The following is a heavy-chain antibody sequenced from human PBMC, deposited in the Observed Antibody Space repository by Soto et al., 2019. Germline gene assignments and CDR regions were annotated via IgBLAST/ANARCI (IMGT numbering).Heavy chain of an antibody. D-gene: IGHD3-16*01. CDR1: GGSISSSSYY. Sequence: PSETLSLTCTVSGGSISSSSYYWGWIRQPPGKGLEWIGSIYYSGSTYYNPSLKSRVTISIDMSKNQFSLKLSSVTAADTAVYYCARGPTTFFWFDPWGQGTLVTVSS. CDR3: ARGPTTFFWFDP. V-gene: IGHV4-39*07. CDR2: IYYSGST. J-gene: IGHJ5*02.